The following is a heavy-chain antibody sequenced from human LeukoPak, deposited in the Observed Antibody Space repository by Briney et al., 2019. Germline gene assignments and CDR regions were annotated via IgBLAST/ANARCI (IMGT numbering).Heavy chain of an antibody. D-gene: IGHD6-19*01. J-gene: IGHJ6*02. CDR2: ISSSSSYI. V-gene: IGHV3-21*01. Sequence: PGGSLRLSCAASGFTFSSYSMTWVRQAPGKGLEWVSSISSSSSYIYYADSVKGRFTISRDNAKNSLYLQMNSLRAEDTAVYYCARDGSSGLTYYGMDVWGQGTTVTVSS. CDR1: GFTFSSYS. CDR3: ARDGSSGLTYYGMDV.